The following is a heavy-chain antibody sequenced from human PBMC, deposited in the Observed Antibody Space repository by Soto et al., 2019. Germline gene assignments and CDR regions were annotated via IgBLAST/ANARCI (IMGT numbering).Heavy chain of an antibody. Sequence: LRLSCSASGFTFSEYSMHWVRQAPGKGLQYVSTISSDGDITYYADSVKGRFTISRDNSKNTLYLQMNSLRPEDTAVYYCVKVSTFYDILTGYYSTNFFDPWGRGTLVTVSS. D-gene: IGHD3-9*01. CDR2: ISSDGDIT. J-gene: IGHJ5*02. CDR1: GFTFSEYS. V-gene: IGHV3-64D*06. CDR3: VKVSTFYDILTGYYSTNFFDP.